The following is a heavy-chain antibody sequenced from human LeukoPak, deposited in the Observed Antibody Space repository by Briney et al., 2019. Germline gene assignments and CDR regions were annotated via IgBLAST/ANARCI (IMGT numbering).Heavy chain of an antibody. J-gene: IGHJ6*04. CDR2: IIPSLGTA. CDR1: GGTFSSYA. D-gene: IGHD2-15*01. Sequence: GASVKVSCKASGGTFSSYAISWVRQAPGQGLEWMGGIIPSLGTANYAQKFKGRVTITADKSTSTAYMELSSLRSEDTAVYYCASATLRCSGGSCYEMDVWGKGTTVTVSS. CDR3: ASATLRCSGGSCYEMDV. V-gene: IGHV1-69*06.